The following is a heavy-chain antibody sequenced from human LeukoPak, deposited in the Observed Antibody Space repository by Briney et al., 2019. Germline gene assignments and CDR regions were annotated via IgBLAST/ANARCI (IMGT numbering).Heavy chain of an antibody. CDR1: GFIFSNYG. D-gene: IGHD2-2*01. V-gene: IGHV3-30*03. Sequence: GRPLRLSCAASGFIFSNYGMHWVRQALGKGLEWVTFISYDGSNKYYADSVKGRFTISRDNSKNTLYLQMNSLRAEDTAVYYCARVPEYCSSTSCFDYWGQGTLVTVSS. CDR3: ARVPEYCSSTSCFDY. J-gene: IGHJ4*02. CDR2: ISYDGSNK.